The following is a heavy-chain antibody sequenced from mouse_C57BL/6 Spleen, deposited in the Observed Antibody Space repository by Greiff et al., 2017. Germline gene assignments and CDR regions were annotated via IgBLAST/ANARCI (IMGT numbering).Heavy chain of an antibody. CDR2: IWRGGST. CDR1: GFSLTSYG. D-gene: IGHD2-2*01. CDR3: AKNGGYRGYAMDY. V-gene: IGHV2-5*01. J-gene: IGHJ4*01. Sequence: VQLQQSGPGLVQPSQSLSITCTVSGFSLTSYGVHWVRQSPGKGLEWLGVIWRGGSTDYNAAFMSRLSITKDNSKSQVFFKMNSLQADDTAIYYCAKNGGYRGYAMDYWGQGTSVTVSS.